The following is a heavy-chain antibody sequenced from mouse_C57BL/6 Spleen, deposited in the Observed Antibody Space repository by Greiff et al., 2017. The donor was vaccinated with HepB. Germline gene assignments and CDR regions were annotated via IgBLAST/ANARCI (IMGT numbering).Heavy chain of an antibody. CDR3: ARNPFITTVVATRGYAMDY. D-gene: IGHD1-1*01. CDR2: IWSGGST. V-gene: IGHV2-2*01. J-gene: IGHJ4*01. CDR1: GFSLTSYG. Sequence: VQLVESGPGLVQPSQSLSITCTVSGFSLTSYGVHWVRQSPGKGLEWLGVIWSGGSTDYNAAFISRLSISKDNSKSQVFFKMTSLQADDTAIYYCARNPFITTVVATRGYAMDYWGQGTSVTVSS.